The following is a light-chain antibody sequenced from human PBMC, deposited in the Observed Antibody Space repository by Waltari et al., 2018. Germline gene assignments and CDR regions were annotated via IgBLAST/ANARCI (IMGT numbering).Light chain of an antibody. V-gene: IGLV3-19*01. CDR2: GKN. J-gene: IGLJ3*02. Sequence: SSELTQDPAVSVALGQTVRITCQGDSLRSYYASWYQQKPGQAPVLVIYGKNNRPSGIPDRFSGSSSGKTASLTITGAQAEDEADYYCNSRDSSGNHSWVFGGGTKLTVL. CDR1: SLRSYY. CDR3: NSRDSSGNHSWV.